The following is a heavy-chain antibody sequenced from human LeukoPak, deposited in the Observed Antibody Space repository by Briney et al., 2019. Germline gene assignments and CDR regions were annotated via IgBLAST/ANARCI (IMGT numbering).Heavy chain of an antibody. Sequence: PGGSLRLSCAASGFTFSSYSMNWVRQAPGKGLEWVSYISSSSSTIYYADSVKGRFTISRDNAKNSLYLQMNSLRAEDTAVYYCARLNLATFDHWGQGTLVTVSS. CDR3: ARLNLATFDH. D-gene: IGHD1-26*01. CDR1: GFTFSSYS. CDR2: ISSSSSTI. V-gene: IGHV3-48*04. J-gene: IGHJ4*02.